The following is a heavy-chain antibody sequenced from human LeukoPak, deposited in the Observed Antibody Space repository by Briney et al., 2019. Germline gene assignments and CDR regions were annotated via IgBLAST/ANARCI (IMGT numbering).Heavy chain of an antibody. V-gene: IGHV3-20*04. CDR1: GFTFDDYG. CDR3: ASDGVYSGSYYGRYFDY. D-gene: IGHD1-26*01. J-gene: IGHJ4*02. CDR2: INWNVGST. Sequence: GGSLRLSCAASGFTFDDYGMSWVRQAPGKGLEWVSGINWNVGSTGYADSVKGRFTISRDNAKNSLYLQTNTLRAEDTALYYCASDGVYSGSYYGRYFDYWGQGTLVTVSS.